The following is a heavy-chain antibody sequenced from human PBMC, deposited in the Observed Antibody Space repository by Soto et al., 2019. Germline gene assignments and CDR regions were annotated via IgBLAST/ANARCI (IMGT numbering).Heavy chain of an antibody. Sequence: SETLSLTCTVSGGSISSYYWSWIRQPPGKGLEWIGYIYYSGSTNYNPSLKSRVTISVDTSKNQFSLKLSSVTAADTAVYYCARSRWELLYAYWGQGTLVTVSS. D-gene: IGHD1-26*01. J-gene: IGHJ4*02. CDR2: IYYSGST. V-gene: IGHV4-59*08. CDR1: GGSISSYY. CDR3: ARSRWELLYAY.